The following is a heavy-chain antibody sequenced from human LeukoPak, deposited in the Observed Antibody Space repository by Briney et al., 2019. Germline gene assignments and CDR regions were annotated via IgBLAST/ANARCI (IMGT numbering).Heavy chain of an antibody. CDR3: ARSSSSWDYYYYYMDV. Sequence: ASVKVSCKASGYTFTSYGISWVRQAPGQGLEWMGWISAYNGNTNYAQKLQGRVTMTTDTSTSTAYMELRSLRSDDTAVYYCARSSSSWDYYYYYMDVWGKGTTVTVSS. J-gene: IGHJ6*03. CDR2: ISAYNGNT. CDR1: GYTFTSYG. D-gene: IGHD6-6*01. V-gene: IGHV1-18*01.